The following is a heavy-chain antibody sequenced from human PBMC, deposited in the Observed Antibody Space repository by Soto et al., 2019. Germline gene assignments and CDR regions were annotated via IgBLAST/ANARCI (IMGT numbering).Heavy chain of an antibody. Sequence: GDSVKVSCKSSGYTFSGNFFHWVRQAPGQGLEWMGWMNPDNGDTNYAKKFQDRVTITRDTSISTAYMDLRRLRSDDTAVYFCTRDRSGATFQYWGQGTLGTVSS. CDR2: MNPDNGDT. V-gene: IGHV1-2*02. CDR1: GYTFSGNF. D-gene: IGHD1-26*01. CDR3: TRDRSGATFQY. J-gene: IGHJ4*02.